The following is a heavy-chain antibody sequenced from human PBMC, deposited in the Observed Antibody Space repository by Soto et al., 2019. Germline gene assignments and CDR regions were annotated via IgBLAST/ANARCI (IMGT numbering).Heavy chain of an antibody. CDR3: ARHSGSSAYTHFDC. CDR2: IRDGGGGT. D-gene: IGHD3-16*01. Sequence: EVQLLESGGGLVQPGGSLTLSCAASGFTFSSYAMSWVRQAPGKGLEWVTAIRDGGGGTYYADSVKGRFTISRDNSRNTLYLHMNSLRAEDTALYYCARHSGSSAYTHFDCWGQGTQVTVSS. CDR1: GFTFSSYA. V-gene: IGHV3-23*01. J-gene: IGHJ4*02.